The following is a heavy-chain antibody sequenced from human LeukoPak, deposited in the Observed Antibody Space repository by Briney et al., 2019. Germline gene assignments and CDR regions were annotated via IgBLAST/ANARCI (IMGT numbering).Heavy chain of an antibody. J-gene: IGHJ4*02. CDR1: GGSFSGYY. Sequence: SETLSLTCAVYGGSFSGYYWSWIRQPPGKGLEWIGEINHSGSTNYNPSLKSRVTISVDTSKNQFSLKLSSVTAADTAVDYCARGHIVVVPAAILSRTYYFDYWGQGTLVTVSS. V-gene: IGHV4-34*01. D-gene: IGHD2-2*01. CDR2: INHSGST. CDR3: ARGHIVVVPAAILSRTYYFDY.